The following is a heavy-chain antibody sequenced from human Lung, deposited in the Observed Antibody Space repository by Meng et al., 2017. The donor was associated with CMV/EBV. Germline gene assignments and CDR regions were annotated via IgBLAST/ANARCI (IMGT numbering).Heavy chain of an antibody. CDR1: GFTFSSHW. Sequence: GEXXKISCAASGFTFSSHWMCWVRQAPGKGLEWVANIKADGSEKYYVDSVKGRFTVSRDNAKNSLYLQMNSLRAEDTAVYYCACNSGDCWCQGTLVTVSS. V-gene: IGHV3-7*01. CDR3: ACNSGDC. D-gene: IGHD3-10*01. CDR2: IKADGSEK. J-gene: IGHJ4*02.